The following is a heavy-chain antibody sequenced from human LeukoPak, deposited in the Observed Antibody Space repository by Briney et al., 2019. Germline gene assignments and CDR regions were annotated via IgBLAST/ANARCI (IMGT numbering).Heavy chain of an antibody. Sequence: PGGSLRLPCAVSGFTVSSNYMSWVRQAPGKGLGWVSFIYSGGTTYYADSVKGRFTISSDNSKNTLYLQMNSLRAEDTAVYYCTIRGYGDYAPFDYWGQGTLVTVSS. V-gene: IGHV3-66*04. J-gene: IGHJ4*02. CDR1: GFTVSSNY. CDR2: IYSGGTT. CDR3: TIRGYGDYAPFDY. D-gene: IGHD4-17*01.